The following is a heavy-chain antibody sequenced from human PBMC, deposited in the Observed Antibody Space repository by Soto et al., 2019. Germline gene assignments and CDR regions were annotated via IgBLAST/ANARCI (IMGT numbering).Heavy chain of an antibody. CDR2: ISYAGSNK. CDR3: AKELPRGEILGVATQEDAFDI. V-gene: IGHV3-30*18. Sequence: QVQLVESGGGVVQPGRSLRLSCAASGLPFRSYGMHWVRQAPGKGLEWVAVISYAGSNKYYADSVKGRFTISRDNSKNTLYLQMSSLRAEDTAVYYCAKELPRGEILGVATQEDAFDIWVGGTIVTVIS. J-gene: IGHJ3*02. D-gene: IGHD5-12*01. CDR1: GLPFRSYG.